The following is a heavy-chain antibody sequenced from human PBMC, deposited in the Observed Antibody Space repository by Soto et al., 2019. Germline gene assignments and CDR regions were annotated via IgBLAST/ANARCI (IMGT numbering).Heavy chain of an antibody. CDR3: ARDTGYCSGGSCYPDYYGMDV. Sequence: QVQLVESGGAVFQPGGSLRLSCEASGFTFSSYAMHGVRRAPGKGREWVPVIGYDGSNKYYADSVKGRFTISRDNSKNTLYLQMNSLRAEDTAVYYCARDTGYCSGGSCYPDYYGMDVWGQGTTVTVSS. J-gene: IGHJ6*02. D-gene: IGHD2-15*01. CDR1: GFTFSSYA. V-gene: IGHV3-33*01. CDR2: IGYDGSNK.